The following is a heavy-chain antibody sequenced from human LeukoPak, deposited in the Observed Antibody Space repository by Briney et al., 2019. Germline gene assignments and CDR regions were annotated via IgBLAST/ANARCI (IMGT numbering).Heavy chain of an antibody. CDR2: MNPNSGNT. CDR3: ARGSNYYGSGSYYPYDAFDI. Sequence: ASVKVSCKASGYTFTSYDINWVRQATGQGLEWMGWMNPNSGNTGYAQKFQGRVTITRNTSISTAYMELSSLRSEDTAVYYCARGSNYYGSGSYYPYDAFDIWGQGTMVTVSS. J-gene: IGHJ3*02. CDR1: GYTFTSYD. D-gene: IGHD3-10*01. V-gene: IGHV1-8*03.